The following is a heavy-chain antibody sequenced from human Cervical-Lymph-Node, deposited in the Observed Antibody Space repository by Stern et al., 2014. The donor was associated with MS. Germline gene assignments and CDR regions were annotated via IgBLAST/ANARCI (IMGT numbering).Heavy chain of an antibody. CDR2: IRRHNGDP. Sequence: QVQLVQSGAEVKKPGASVKVSCKASGYTFTNYGLSWVRQAPGQGLEWMGMIRRHNGDPNYAQKFQGRVSMTTDTSTSTAYMELRSLRSDDTAVYYCARPGDSGGYYLDNDAFDIWGQGTMVTISS. CDR1: GYTFTNYG. V-gene: IGHV1-18*04. CDR3: ARPGDSGGYYLDNDAFDI. D-gene: IGHD3-22*01. J-gene: IGHJ3*02.